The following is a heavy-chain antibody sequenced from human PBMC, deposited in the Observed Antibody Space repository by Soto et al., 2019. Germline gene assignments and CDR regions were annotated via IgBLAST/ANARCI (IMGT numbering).Heavy chain of an antibody. CDR2: IKSKTDGGTA. CDR3: STSANYYDTRRYRGYFDV. CDR1: GFTFSNAW. D-gene: IGHD3-22*01. J-gene: IGHJ2*01. V-gene: IGHV3-15*01. Sequence: VQVVESGGGLVKPGGSLRLSCAASGFTFSNAWMSWVRQAPGKGLEWVARIKSKTDGGTADYPAPVRGRFIISRDDSTSTLYLQVNSLKTEDTAVYYCSTSANYYDTRRYRGYFDVWGRGTLVTVSS.